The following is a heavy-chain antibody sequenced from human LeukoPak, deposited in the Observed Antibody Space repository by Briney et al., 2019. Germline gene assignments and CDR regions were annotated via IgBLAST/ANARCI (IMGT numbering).Heavy chain of an antibody. J-gene: IGHJ3*02. CDR3: VSVGIVATVAFDI. Sequence: TGGSLRLSCSASGFTFSSYAMHWVRQAPGKGLEYVSAISSNGGSTYYADSVKGRFTISRDNSKNTLYLQMSSLRAEDTAVYYCVSVGIVATVAFDIWGQGTMVTVSS. CDR1: GFTFSSYA. D-gene: IGHD5-12*01. CDR2: ISSNGGST. V-gene: IGHV3-64D*09.